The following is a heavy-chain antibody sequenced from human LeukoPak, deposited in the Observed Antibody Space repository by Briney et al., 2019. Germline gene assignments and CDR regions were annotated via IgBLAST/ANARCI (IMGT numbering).Heavy chain of an antibody. CDR1: GFTTSSYS. Sequence: GGSLRLSSAASGFTTSSYSMHWVRQAPGGGLWRGGVISNDGSNKYSADSVKGRFTISRDNSKNTLYLQMNSLRAEDTAVYYCAKDEEYRSGFYYYYYGMDVWGQGTTVTVSS. D-gene: IGHD6-19*01. J-gene: IGHJ6*02. V-gene: IGHV3-30*18. CDR2: ISNDGSNK. CDR3: AKDEEYRSGFYYYYYGMDV.